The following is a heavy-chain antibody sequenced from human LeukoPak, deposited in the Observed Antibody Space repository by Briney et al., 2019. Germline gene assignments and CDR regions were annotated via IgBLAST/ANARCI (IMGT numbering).Heavy chain of an antibody. CDR1: GYIFTSYW. CDR3: ARQWVATTSYYYYGMDV. J-gene: IGHJ6*02. CDR2: IYPGDSDT. D-gene: IGHD5-24*01. Sequence: GESLKISCRASGYIFTSYWIGWVRQMPRKGLEWMGIIYPGDSDTRYSPSFQGQVTISADKSISTAYLQWSSLKASDTAMYYCARQWVATTSYYYYGMDVWGQGTTVIVSS. V-gene: IGHV5-51*01.